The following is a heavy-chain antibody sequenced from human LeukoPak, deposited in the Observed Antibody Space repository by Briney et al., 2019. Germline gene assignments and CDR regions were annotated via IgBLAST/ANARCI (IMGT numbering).Heavy chain of an antibody. CDR3: ARGATNMIRGVILSH. J-gene: IGHJ4*02. D-gene: IGHD3-10*01. CDR1: GFTFSSYW. CDR2: IKQDGSEK. V-gene: IGHV3-7*01. Sequence: PGGSLRLSCAASGFTFSSYWMNWVRQAPGKGLEWVANIKQDGSEKYYVDSVKGRFTISGDNAKNSLFLQMKSLRAEDTAVYYCARGATNMIRGVILSHWGQGTLVTVSS.